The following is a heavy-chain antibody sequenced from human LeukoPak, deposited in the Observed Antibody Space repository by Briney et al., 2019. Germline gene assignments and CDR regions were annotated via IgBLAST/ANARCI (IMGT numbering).Heavy chain of an antibody. CDR3: ARLNPRTGDAFDI. J-gene: IGHJ3*02. CDR2: IYYSGST. V-gene: IGHV4-59*01. D-gene: IGHD3-10*01. Sequence: SETLSLTCTVPGGSISSYYWSSIRQPPRKGLEWIGYIYYSGSTNYNPSLKSRVTISVDTSKNQFSLKLSSVTAADTAVYYCARLNPRTGDAFDIWGQGTMVTVSS. CDR1: GGSISSYY.